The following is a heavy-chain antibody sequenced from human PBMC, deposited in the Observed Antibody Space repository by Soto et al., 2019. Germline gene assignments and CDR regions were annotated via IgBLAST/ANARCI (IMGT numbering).Heavy chain of an antibody. Sequence: GGSLRLSCAASGFTFSTYVMNWVRLAPGKGLEWVSGISTSGGNTYYADSVKGRFTISRDNSKNTLYLQMNSLRAEDTAVYYCAKGFVGVCYHCSYHFDSWGQGALVTVSS. D-gene: IGHD2-8*01. CDR1: GFTFSTYV. V-gene: IGHV3-23*01. J-gene: IGHJ4*02. CDR2: ISTSGGNT. CDR3: AKGFVGVCYHCSYHFDS.